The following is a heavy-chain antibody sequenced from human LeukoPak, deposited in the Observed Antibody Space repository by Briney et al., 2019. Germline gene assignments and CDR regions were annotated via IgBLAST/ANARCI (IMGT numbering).Heavy chain of an antibody. CDR2: ISAYNGNT. D-gene: IGHD1-1*01. J-gene: IGHJ4*02. Sequence: ASVKVSCKASGYTFTSYGIRWVRQAPGQGLEWMGWISAYNGNTNYAQKLQGRVTMTTDTSTSTAYMELRSLRSDDTAVYYCARDRLNPGGACLDYWGQGTLVTVSS. CDR1: GYTFTSYG. CDR3: ARDRLNPGGACLDY. V-gene: IGHV1-18*01.